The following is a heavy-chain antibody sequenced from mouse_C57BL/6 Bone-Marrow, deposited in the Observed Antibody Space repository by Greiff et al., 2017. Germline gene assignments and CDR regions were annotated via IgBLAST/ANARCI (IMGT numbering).Heavy chain of an antibody. CDR2: IDPETGGT. J-gene: IGHJ2*01. V-gene: IGHV1-15*01. Sequence: VQLQESGAELVRPGASVTLSCKASGYTFTDYEMHWVKQTPVHGLEWIGAIDPETGGTAYNQKFKGKAILTADNSSSTAYMELRSLTSEDSAVYYCTRWTTVVGDYWGQGTTLTVSS. CDR3: TRWTTVVGDY. CDR1: GYTFTDYE. D-gene: IGHD1-1*01.